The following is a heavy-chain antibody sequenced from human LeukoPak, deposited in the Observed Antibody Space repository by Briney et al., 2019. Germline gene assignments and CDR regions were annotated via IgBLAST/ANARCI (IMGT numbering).Heavy chain of an antibody. Sequence: PGGSLRPSCAASGFTFSSYAISWVCQAPGKGLERVSAISGSGGSTYYAESVKGRFTISRDSSKNTLYLQMNSLRAEDTAVYYCAKAGGATVTRYYFDYWGQGTLVTVSS. J-gene: IGHJ4*02. CDR2: ISGSGGST. D-gene: IGHD4-17*01. CDR1: GFTFSSYA. V-gene: IGHV3-23*01. CDR3: AKAGGATVTRYYFDY.